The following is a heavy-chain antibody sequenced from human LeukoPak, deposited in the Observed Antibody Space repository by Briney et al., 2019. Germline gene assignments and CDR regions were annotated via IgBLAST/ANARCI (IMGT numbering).Heavy chain of an antibody. CDR1: GYTFTGYY. V-gene: IGHV1-2*02. D-gene: IGHD3-22*01. Sequence: ASVKVSCKASGYTFTGYYMHWVRPAPGQGLEWMGWINPNSGGTNYAQKFQGRVTMTRDTSISTAYMELSRLRSDDTAVYYCARDRYDSSGALDYWGQGTLVTVSS. CDR3: ARDRYDSSGALDY. J-gene: IGHJ4*02. CDR2: INPNSGGT.